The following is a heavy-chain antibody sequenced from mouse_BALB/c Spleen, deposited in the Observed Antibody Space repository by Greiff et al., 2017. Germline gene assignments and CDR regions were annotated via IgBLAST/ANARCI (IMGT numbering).Heavy chain of an antibody. CDR3: ASYYYGSSGGGY. D-gene: IGHD1-1*01. V-gene: IGHV1-74*01. CDR2: IHPSDSDT. Sequence: QVQLQQPGAELVRPGASVKLSCKASGYSFTSYWMNWVKQRPGQGLEWIGMIHPSDSDTRLNQKFKDKATLTVDKSSSTAYMQLSRPTSEDSAVYYGASYYYGSSGGGYWGQGTTLTVSS. J-gene: IGHJ2*01. CDR1: GYSFTSYW.